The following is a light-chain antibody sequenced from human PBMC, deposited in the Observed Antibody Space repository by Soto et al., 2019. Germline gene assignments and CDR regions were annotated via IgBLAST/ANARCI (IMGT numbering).Light chain of an antibody. CDR1: QSVSSN. Sequence: EIVLTQSPGTLSLSPGERATLSCRASQSVSSNFVAWYQHKPGQAPRLLIYGASTRATGIPARFSGSGSGTEFTLTISSLQSEDFAVYYCQQYNNWPGTFGQGTKVDIK. CDR2: GAS. J-gene: IGKJ1*01. V-gene: IGKV3-15*01. CDR3: QQYNNWPGT.